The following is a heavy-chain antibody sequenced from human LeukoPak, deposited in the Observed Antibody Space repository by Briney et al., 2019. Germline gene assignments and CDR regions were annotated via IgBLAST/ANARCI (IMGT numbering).Heavy chain of an antibody. V-gene: IGHV3-7*01. Sequence: PGGSLRLSCAASGFTFSTEWMGWVRQAPGKRLEWVATMKEEGGNIYYVDSVRGRFTISRDNAKNSLFLQMNSLRADDTAVYYCTRDGCSGWCHDYWGQGTLVTVSS. CDR1: GFTFSTEW. J-gene: IGHJ4*02. CDR2: MKEEGGNI. D-gene: IGHD6-19*01. CDR3: TRDGCSGWCHDY.